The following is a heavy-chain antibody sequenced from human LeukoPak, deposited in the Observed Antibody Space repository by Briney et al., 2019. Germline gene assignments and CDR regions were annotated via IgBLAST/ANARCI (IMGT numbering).Heavy chain of an antibody. V-gene: IGHV3-23*01. D-gene: IGHD6-6*01. CDR2: ISGSGVST. Sequence: TGGSLRLSCAASGFTFSSYAMSWVRQAPGKGLEWVSAISGSGVSTYYADSVKGRFTISRDNSKNTLYLQMNSLRAEDTAVYYCARWALAARIFDYWGQGTLVTVSS. CDR3: ARWALAARIFDY. CDR1: GFTFSSYA. J-gene: IGHJ4*02.